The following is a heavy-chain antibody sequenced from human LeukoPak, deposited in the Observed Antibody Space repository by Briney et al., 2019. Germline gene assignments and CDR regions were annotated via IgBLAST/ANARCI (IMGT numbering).Heavy chain of an antibody. CDR3: ARVRGMTTASFGY. CDR2: VNPNSGNT. D-gene: IGHD4-17*01. V-gene: IGHV1-8*01. J-gene: IGHJ4*02. Sequence: ASVKVSCKASRYTFTSYDINWVRQATGQGLEWMGWVNPNSGNTGYAQKFQGRVTMTRNTSISTAYMELSSLRSEDTAVYYCARVRGMTTASFGYWGQGTLVTVSS. CDR1: RYTFTSYD.